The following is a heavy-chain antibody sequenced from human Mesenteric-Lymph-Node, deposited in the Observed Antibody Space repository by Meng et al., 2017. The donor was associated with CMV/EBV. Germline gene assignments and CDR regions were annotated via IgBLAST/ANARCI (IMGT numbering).Heavy chain of an antibody. V-gene: IGHV3-7*01. CDR3: ARVGTRIVERGLDV. CDR1: GFTFSSYW. Sequence: GGSLRLSCAASGFTFSSYWMSWVRQAPGKGLEWVANIKQDGSEKYYVDSVKGRFTISRDNAKNSLYLQMNSLRAEDTAVYYCARVGTRIVERGLDVWGQGTTVTVSS. D-gene: IGHD3-22*01. CDR2: IKQDGSEK. J-gene: IGHJ6*02.